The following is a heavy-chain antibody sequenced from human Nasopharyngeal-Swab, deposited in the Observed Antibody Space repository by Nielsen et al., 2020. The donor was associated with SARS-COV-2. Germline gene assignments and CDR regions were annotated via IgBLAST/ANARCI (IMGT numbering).Heavy chain of an antibody. D-gene: IGHD2/OR15-2a*01. CDR3: ARGGFYGSNDY. CDR2: INPRSGGT. V-gene: IGHV1-2*06. Sequence: ASVKVSCKASAYTFIDYFIHWVRQAPGQGLEWMGRINPRSGGTNFAQKFQGRVTMTRDTSINTAYMELSWLTSDDTAIFYCARGGFYGSNDYWGQGTLVTVSS. J-gene: IGHJ4*02. CDR1: AYTFIDYF.